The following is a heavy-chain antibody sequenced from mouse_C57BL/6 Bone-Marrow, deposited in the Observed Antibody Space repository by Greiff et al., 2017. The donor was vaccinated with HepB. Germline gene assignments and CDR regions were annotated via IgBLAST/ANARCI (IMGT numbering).Heavy chain of an antibody. V-gene: IGHV3-6*01. Sequence: DVQLQESGPGLVKPSQSLSLTCSVTGYSITSGYYWNWIRQFPGNKLEWMGYISYDGSNNYNPSLKNRISITRDTSKNQFFLKLNSVTTEDTATYYCARASYAMDYWGQGTSVTVSS. CDR1: GYSITSGYY. J-gene: IGHJ4*01. CDR3: ARASYAMDY. CDR2: ISYDGSN.